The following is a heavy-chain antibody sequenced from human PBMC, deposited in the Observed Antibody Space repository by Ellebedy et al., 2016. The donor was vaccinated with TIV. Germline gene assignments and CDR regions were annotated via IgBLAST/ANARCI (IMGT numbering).Heavy chain of an antibody. CDR1: GFTFSNAW. Sequence: GESLKISCAASGFTFSNAWMSWVRQAPGKGLEWVGRIKSKTDGGTTDYAAPVKGRFTISRDDSKNTLYLQMNSLKTEDTAVYYCTTRWEMATTKTFDYWGQGTLVTVSS. V-gene: IGHV3-15*01. D-gene: IGHD5-24*01. CDR2: IKSKTDGGTT. J-gene: IGHJ4*02. CDR3: TTRWEMATTKTFDY.